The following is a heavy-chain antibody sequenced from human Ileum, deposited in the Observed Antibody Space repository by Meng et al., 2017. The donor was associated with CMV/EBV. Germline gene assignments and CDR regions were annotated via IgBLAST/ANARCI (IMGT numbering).Heavy chain of an antibody. Sequence: LSLRGPRAGLVTRSESLSLTRIVSGGTSSSSSYSWGWIRQPPGKGLEWIGNIYYSGNTYYNPSLKRPVTISVDTSKNQFSLKLTSVTAADTAVYYCARVNRNNFDPFDYWGQGTLVTVSS. V-gene: IGHV4-39*07. J-gene: IGHJ4*02. CDR2: IYYSGNT. D-gene: IGHD1-20*01. CDR3: ARVNRNNFDPFDY. CDR1: GGTSSSSSYS.